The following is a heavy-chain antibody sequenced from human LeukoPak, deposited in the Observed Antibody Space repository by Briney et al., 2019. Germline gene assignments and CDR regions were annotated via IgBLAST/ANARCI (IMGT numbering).Heavy chain of an antibody. J-gene: IGHJ5*02. CDR3: ARVQQLVNNWFDP. D-gene: IGHD6-13*01. CDR1: GGTFSSYA. CDR2: IIPISGTA. V-gene: IGHV1-69*05. Sequence: SVKVSCKASGGTFSSYAISWLRQAPGQGLEWMGGIIPISGTANYAQKFQGRVTITTDESTSTAYMELSSLRSEDTAVYYCARVQQLVNNWFDPWGQGTLVTVSS.